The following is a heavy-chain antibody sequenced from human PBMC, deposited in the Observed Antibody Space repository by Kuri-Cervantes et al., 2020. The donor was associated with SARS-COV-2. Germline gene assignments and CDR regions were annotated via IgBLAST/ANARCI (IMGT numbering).Heavy chain of an antibody. D-gene: IGHD3-22*01. V-gene: IGHV3-23*01. CDR3: AKLGYYYDNNGYRDIDGFDI. J-gene: IGHJ3*02. CDR2: INGSGVGT. CDR1: RFTFNDYV. Sequence: GGSLRLSWAASRFTFNDYVMSWVRQSPGKGLEWVSVINGSGVGTYYAESVQGRFTISRDNSKNTLYLQMHSLRVEDTAVYYCAKLGYYYDNNGYRDIDGFDIWGQGTMVTVSS.